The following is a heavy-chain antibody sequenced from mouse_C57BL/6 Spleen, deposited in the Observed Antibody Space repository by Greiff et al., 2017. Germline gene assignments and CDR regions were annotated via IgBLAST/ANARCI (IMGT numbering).Heavy chain of an antibody. CDR2: IYPGSGST. Sequence: QVQLQQSGAELVKPGASVTMSCKASGYTFTSYWITWVKQRPGQGLEWIGDIYPGSGSTNYNEKFKSKATLTVDTSSSTAYMQRSRLTSDDSAVYYCARAYYSNYGKMDYAMDYWGQGTSVTVSS. CDR3: ARAYYSNYGKMDYAMDY. D-gene: IGHD2-5*01. CDR1: GYTFTSYW. J-gene: IGHJ4*01. V-gene: IGHV1-55*01.